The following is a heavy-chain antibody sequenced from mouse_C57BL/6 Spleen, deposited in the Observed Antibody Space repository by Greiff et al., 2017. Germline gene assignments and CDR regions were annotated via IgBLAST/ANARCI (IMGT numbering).Heavy chain of an antibody. Sequence: QVQLKQPGAELVRPGTSVKLSCKASGYTFTSYWMHWVKQRPGQGLEWIGVIDPSDSYTNYNQKFKGKATLTVDTSSSTAYMQLSSLTSEDSAVYYCARRDEGFAYWGQGTLVTVSA. CDR3: ARRDEGFAY. V-gene: IGHV1-59*01. CDR2: IDPSDSYT. J-gene: IGHJ3*01. CDR1: GYTFTSYW.